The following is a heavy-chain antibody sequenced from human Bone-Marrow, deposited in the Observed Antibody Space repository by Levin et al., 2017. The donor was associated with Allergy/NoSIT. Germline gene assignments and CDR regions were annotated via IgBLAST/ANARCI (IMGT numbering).Heavy chain of an antibody. V-gene: IGHV4-39*01. CDR2: VYHSGTT. J-gene: IGHJ5*02. D-gene: IGHD6-19*01. CDR3: AFAGHWLGRAVDR. Sequence: SETLSLTCSVSGGSINSRGYYWGWIRQSPGKGLEWIGSVYHSGTTHSNPSLKSRVTISMDTSKNELSLHLPSVTAADTAVYYCAFAGHWLGRAVDRWGQGTLVTVSS. CDR1: GGSINSRGYY.